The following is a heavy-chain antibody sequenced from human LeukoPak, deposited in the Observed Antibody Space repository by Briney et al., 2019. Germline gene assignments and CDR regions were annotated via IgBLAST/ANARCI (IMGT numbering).Heavy chain of an antibody. CDR1: GYTFTGYY. Sequence: GASVKVSCKASGYTFTGYYMHWVRQAPGQGLEWMGWINPNSGGTNYAQKFQGRVTMTRDTSFSTAYMELSRLRSDDTAVYYCARPPMVRGVSWFDPWGQGTLVTVS. D-gene: IGHD3-10*01. CDR3: ARPPMVRGVSWFDP. J-gene: IGHJ5*02. V-gene: IGHV1-2*02. CDR2: INPNSGGT.